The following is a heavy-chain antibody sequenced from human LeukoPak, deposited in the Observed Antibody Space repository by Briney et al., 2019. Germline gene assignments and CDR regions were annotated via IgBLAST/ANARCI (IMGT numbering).Heavy chain of an antibody. CDR1: GGSISTYY. CDR3: ARDDYGGNSWDY. Sequence: SETLSLTCTVSGGSISTYYWSWIRQPPGKGLEWIGYIYYSGSTYYNPSLKSRVTISVDTSKNQFSLKLSSVTAADTAVYYCARDDYGGNSWDYWGQGTLVTVSS. D-gene: IGHD4-23*01. J-gene: IGHJ4*02. V-gene: IGHV4-59*12. CDR2: IYYSGST.